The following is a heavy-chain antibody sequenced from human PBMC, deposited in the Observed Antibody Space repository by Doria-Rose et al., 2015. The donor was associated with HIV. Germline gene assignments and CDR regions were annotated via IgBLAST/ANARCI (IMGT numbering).Heavy chain of an antibody. Sequence: QVQLQESGPGLVQPSETLSLTCTVSGGSVASGTPYWDWIRQTPGKGLEWIGTIYYSGTTYYNPSLRGRVTISLHTAKNQYSRKLISVTAADTGVYYCAKQAVNWFDPWGQRTLVTVSS. D-gene: IGHD6-25*01. J-gene: IGHJ5*02. CDR1: GGSVASGTPY. CDR3: AKQAVNWFDP. CDR2: IYYSGTT. V-gene: IGHV4-39*01.